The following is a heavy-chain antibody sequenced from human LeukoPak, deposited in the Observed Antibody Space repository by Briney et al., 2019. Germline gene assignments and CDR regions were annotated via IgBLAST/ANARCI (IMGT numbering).Heavy chain of an antibody. CDR2: ISWNSGSI. Sequence: GRSLRLSCAASGFTFDDYAMHWVRQAPGKGLEWVSGISWNSGSIGYADSVKGRFTISRDNAKNSLYLQMNSLRAEDTALYYCAKLSAVAATGFNDDYWGQGTLVTVSS. D-gene: IGHD2-15*01. V-gene: IGHV3-9*01. CDR3: AKLSAVAATGFNDDY. J-gene: IGHJ4*02. CDR1: GFTFDDYA.